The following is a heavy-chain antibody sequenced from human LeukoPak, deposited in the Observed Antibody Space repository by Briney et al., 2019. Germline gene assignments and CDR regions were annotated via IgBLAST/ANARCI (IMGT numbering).Heavy chain of an antibody. Sequence: GGSLRLSCAASGFTFSSYGMHWVRQAPGKGLEWVAVIWYDGSNKYYADSVKGRFTISRDNSKNTLYLQMNSLGAEDTAVYYCAKDPSIGGVDYWGQGTLVTVSS. J-gene: IGHJ4*02. CDR3: AKDPSIGGVDY. V-gene: IGHV3-30*02. CDR1: GFTFSSYG. D-gene: IGHD6-6*01. CDR2: IWYDGSNK.